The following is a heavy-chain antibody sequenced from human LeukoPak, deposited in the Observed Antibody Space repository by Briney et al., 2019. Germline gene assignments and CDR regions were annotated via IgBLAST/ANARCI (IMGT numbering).Heavy chain of an antibody. D-gene: IGHD3-10*01. Sequence: GGSLRLSCTASGFTFGDYAMSWVRQAPGKGLEWVGFIRSKAYGGTTECAASVKGRFTISRDDSKSIAYLQMNSLKTEDTAVYYCTSETNYYGSGSYLIYWGQGTLVTVSS. CDR1: GFTFGDYA. CDR3: TSETNYYGSGSYLIY. V-gene: IGHV3-49*04. CDR2: IRSKAYGGTT. J-gene: IGHJ4*02.